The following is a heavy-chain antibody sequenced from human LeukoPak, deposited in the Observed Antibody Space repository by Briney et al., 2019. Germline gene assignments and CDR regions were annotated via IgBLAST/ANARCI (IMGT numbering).Heavy chain of an antibody. V-gene: IGHV4-34*01. CDR1: GGSFSGYY. CDR3: ARVSSSGIAARRVLIDY. J-gene: IGHJ4*02. CDR2: INHSGST. Sequence: PSETLSLTCAVYGGSFSGYYWSWIRQPPGKGLEWIGEINHSGSTNYNPSLKSRVTISVDTSENQFSLKLSSVTAADTAVYYCARVSSSGIAARRVLIDYWGQGTLVTVSS. D-gene: IGHD6-6*01.